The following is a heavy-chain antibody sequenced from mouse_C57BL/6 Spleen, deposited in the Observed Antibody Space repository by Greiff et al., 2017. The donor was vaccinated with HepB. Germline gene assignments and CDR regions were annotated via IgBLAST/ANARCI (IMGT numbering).Heavy chain of an antibody. Sequence: QVQLQQPGAELVKPGASVKLSCKASGYTFTSYWMQWVKQRPGQGLEWIGDIDPSDSYTNYNQKFKGKATLTVDTSSSTAYMQLSSLTSEDSAVYYCARYGSRHYFDYWGQGTTLTVSS. J-gene: IGHJ2*01. CDR2: IDPSDSYT. CDR1: GYTFTSYW. D-gene: IGHD1-1*01. V-gene: IGHV1-50*01. CDR3: ARYGSRHYFDY.